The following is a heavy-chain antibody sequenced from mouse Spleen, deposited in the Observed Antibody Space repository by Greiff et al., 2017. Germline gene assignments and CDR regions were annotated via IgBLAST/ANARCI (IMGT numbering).Heavy chain of an antibody. CDR1: GCTFTSYW. D-gene: IGHD3-3*01. Sequence: QVQLQQPGAELVKPGASVKLSCKASGCTFTSYWMQWVKQRPGQGLEWIGEIDPSDSYTNYNQKFKGKATLTVDTSSSTAYMQLSSLTSEDSAVYCCARGGGDGDWYLDVWGTGTPVPVPP. J-gene: IGHJ1*03. V-gene: IGHV1-50*01. CDR3: ARGGGDGDWYLDV. CDR2: IDPSDSYT.